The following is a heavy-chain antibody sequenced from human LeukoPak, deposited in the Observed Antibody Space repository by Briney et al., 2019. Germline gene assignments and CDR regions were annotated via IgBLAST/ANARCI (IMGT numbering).Heavy chain of an antibody. CDR3: AKDPVVVPAALHFDY. V-gene: IGHV3-53*01. CDR1: GFTVSSNY. CDR2: IYSGGNT. D-gene: IGHD2-2*02. Sequence: PGGSLRLSCAASGFTVSSNYMNWVRQAPGKGLEWVSIIYSGGNTHYADSVKGRFTISRDNSKNTLYLQMNSLRAEDTAVYYCAKDPVVVPAALHFDYWGQGTLVTVSS. J-gene: IGHJ4*02.